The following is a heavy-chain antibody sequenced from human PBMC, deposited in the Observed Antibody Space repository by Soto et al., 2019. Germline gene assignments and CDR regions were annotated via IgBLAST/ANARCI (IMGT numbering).Heavy chain of an antibody. D-gene: IGHD1-26*01. CDR3: ARISLGPAPTDAFAI. V-gene: IGHV1-18*01. CDR1: GYTFTKFG. CDR2: LSTYREDR. J-gene: IGHJ3*02. Sequence: QVQLVQSGAEVKKPWASVKVSCKASGYTFTKFGISWVRQAPGQGLEWLGWLSTYREDRNYAQRVQDRVSMTTDTSSSTDYMELRTLISDDTAVYYCARISLGPAPTDAFAIWGQGTMVTVYS.